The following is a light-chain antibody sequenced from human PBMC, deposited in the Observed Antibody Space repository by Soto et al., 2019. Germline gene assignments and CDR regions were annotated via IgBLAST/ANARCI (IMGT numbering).Light chain of an antibody. CDR2: GNR. Sequence: QAVVTQPPSVSGAPGQRVTISCTGNSSNLGAGYDVHWYQQLPGAAPKLVIFGNRNRPSGVPERFSGSKSGTSASLTISGLQGEDEADYYCSSYTTTTTLEVFGTGTKLTVL. V-gene: IGLV1-40*01. J-gene: IGLJ1*01. CDR3: SSYTTTTTLEV. CDR1: SSNLGAGYD.